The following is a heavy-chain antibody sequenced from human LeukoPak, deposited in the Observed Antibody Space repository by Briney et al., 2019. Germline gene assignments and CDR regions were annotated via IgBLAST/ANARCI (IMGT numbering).Heavy chain of an antibody. CDR3: ARATVTRVVGATSSPDNY. CDR1: GFTFSSYA. D-gene: IGHD1-26*01. Sequence: GRSLRLSCAASGFTFSSYAMHWVCQAPGKGLEWVAVISYDGSNKYYADSVKGRFTISRDNSKNTLYLQMNSLRAEDTAVYYCARATVTRVVGATSSPDNYWGQGTLVTVSS. V-gene: IGHV3-30-3*01. J-gene: IGHJ4*02. CDR2: ISYDGSNK.